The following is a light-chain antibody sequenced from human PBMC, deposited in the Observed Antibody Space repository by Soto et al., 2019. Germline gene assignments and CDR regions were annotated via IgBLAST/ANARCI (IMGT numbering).Light chain of an antibody. J-gene: IGLJ2*01. Sequence: QSALTQPRSVSGSPGQSVTISCAGTSSDVGGYNYVSWYQQYPGEAPKLMIYDVLKRPSGVPDRFSGSKSGDTASLTISGLQAEDEADYYCCSYAGSDRLLFGGGTKVTVL. V-gene: IGLV2-11*01. CDR1: SSDVGGYNY. CDR3: CSYAGSDRLL. CDR2: DVL.